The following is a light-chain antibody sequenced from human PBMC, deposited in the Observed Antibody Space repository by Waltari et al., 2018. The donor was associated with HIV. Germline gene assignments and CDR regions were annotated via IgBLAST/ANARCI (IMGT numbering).Light chain of an antibody. J-gene: IGLJ2*01. CDR1: SLRNYF. CDR3: NSRDSSGNRLVV. Sequence: SSEVTQDPTVSVALGQTVRITCQGDSLRNYFPSWYQQKPGQAPVLVIYGENNRPSVIPDRFSGSTSGNTASLIITGAQAEDEAEYYCNSRDSSGNRLVVFGGGTKLTVL. CDR2: GEN. V-gene: IGLV3-19*01.